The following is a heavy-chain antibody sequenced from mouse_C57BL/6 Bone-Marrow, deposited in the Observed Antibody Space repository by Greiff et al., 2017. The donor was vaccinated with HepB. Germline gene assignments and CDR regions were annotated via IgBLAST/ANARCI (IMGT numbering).Heavy chain of an antibody. CDR1: GFTFSNYW. J-gene: IGHJ4*01. Sequence: EVKLQESGGGLVQPGGSMKLSCVASGFTFSNYWMNWVRQSPEKGLEWVAQIRLKSDNYATHYAESVKGRFTISRDDSKSSVYLQMNNLRAEDTGIYYCTVQVTTDGGYAMDYWGQGTSVTVSS. V-gene: IGHV6-3*01. CDR2: IRLKSDNYAT. CDR3: TVQVTTDGGYAMDY. D-gene: IGHD2-2*01.